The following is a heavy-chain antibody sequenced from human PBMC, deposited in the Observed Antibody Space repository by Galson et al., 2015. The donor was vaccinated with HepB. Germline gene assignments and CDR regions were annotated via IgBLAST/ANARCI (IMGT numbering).Heavy chain of an antibody. CDR2: IAATDSRR. CDR3: AKDRADIFVSDYIDF. CDR1: GFTFSTYA. D-gene: IGHD3-9*01. Sequence: SLRLSCAASGFTFSTYAMSWVRQAPGKGLEWVSSIAATDSRRYYADSVKGRFTISRDNSKNVLYLQMNSLRAEDTGVYHCAKDRADIFVSDYIDFWGKGTTVSVS. V-gene: IGHV3-23*01. J-gene: IGHJ6*03.